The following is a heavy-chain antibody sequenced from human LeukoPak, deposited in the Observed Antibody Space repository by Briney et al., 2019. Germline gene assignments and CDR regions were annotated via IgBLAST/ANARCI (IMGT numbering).Heavy chain of an antibody. Sequence: ASVTASCKASGYTFTGYYIHWVRQAPGQGLEWMGIINPSGGDTSYAQKFQGRVTTTRDPSTSTVYMKVVSLRPEDTAVYYCARRCRVVPGVHNVGMTSYYNGMDVWGQGTTVTVSS. CDR3: ARRCRVVPGVHNVGMTSYYNGMDV. D-gene: IGHD2-2*01. CDR2: INPSGGDT. V-gene: IGHV1-46*01. CDR1: GYTFTGYY. J-gene: IGHJ6*02.